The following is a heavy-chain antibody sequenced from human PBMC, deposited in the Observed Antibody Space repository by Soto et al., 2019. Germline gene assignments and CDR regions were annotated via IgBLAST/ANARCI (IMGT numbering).Heavy chain of an antibody. CDR3: ARLNTPGHYNYYGLDV. CDR2: THPGDSHT. V-gene: IGHV5-51*01. CDR1: GYSFTSYW. Sequence: EVQLVQSGAKVKKPGESLKISCKGSGYSFTSYWIGWVRQMPGKGLEWMGITHPGDSHTRYSPSFQGQVSISADKSISTAYMQWSSLKASDTAMYYCARLNTPGHYNYYGLDVWGRGTTVTVSS. J-gene: IGHJ6*02.